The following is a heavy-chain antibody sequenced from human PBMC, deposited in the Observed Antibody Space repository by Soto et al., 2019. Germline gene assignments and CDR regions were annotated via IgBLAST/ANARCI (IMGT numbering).Heavy chain of an antibody. J-gene: IGHJ4*02. CDR2: IWYDGSNK. V-gene: IGHV3-33*01. CDR3: ARDQSSSSGHFDY. Sequence: QVQLVESGGGVVQPGRSLRLSCAASGFTFSSYGMHWVRQTPGKGLEWVAVIWYDGSNKYYADSVKGRFTISRDNSKNPLYLQMNSLRAEDTAVYYCARDQSSSSGHFDYWGQGTLVTVSS. CDR1: GFTFSSYG. D-gene: IGHD6-6*01.